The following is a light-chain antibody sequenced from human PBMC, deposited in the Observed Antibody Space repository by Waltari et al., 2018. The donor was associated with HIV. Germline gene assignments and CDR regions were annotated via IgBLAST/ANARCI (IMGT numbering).Light chain of an antibody. CDR2: RNN. CDR1: RSNIGSKY. V-gene: IGLV1-47*01. Sequence: QSVLTQPPSASGTPGQRVTISCSGSRSNIGSKYVYWYQQLPGTAPKLLIYRNNQRASGVHDRFSGSKSGTSASLAISGLRSEDEADYHCTAWDDSLSGVVFGGGTKLTVL. CDR3: TAWDDSLSGVV. J-gene: IGLJ2*01.